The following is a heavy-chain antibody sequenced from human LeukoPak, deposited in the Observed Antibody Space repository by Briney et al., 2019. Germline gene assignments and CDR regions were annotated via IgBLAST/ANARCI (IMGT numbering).Heavy chain of an antibody. CDR2: TDTDGSST. J-gene: IGHJ5*02. CDR1: GFTFSSYW. D-gene: IGHD3-22*01. V-gene: IGHV3-74*01. CDR3: ARGYYYDTTKLYL. Sequence: GGSLRLSCTASGFTFSSYWMHWVRQAPGKGLVWVSRTDTDGSSTNYADSVKGRFTVSRDNAKNTLSLQMNSLRAEDTAVYYCARGYYYDTTKLYLWGQGTLVTVSS.